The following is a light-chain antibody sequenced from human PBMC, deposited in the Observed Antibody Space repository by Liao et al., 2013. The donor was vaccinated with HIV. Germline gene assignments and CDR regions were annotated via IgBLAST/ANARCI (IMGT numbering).Light chain of an antibody. CDR1: MLGDKY. V-gene: IGLV3-1*01. J-gene: IGLJ2*01. CDR2: SDD. CDR3: QAWDNRNAV. Sequence: SYELIQSPSVSVSPGQTASITCSGDMLGDKYASWYQQKPGQSPVLVIYSDDKRPSGIPERFSGSNSGDTATLTISGTQAMDEADYYCQAWDNRNAVFGGGTKLTVL.